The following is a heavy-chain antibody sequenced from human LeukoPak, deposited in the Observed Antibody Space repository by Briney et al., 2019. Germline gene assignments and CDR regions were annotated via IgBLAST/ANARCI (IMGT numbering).Heavy chain of an antibody. D-gene: IGHD6-19*01. J-gene: IGHJ4*02. CDR1: GFTFSSYG. Sequence: GGSLRLSCAASGFTFSSYGMHWVRQAPGKGLEWAAVIWYDGSNKYYADSVKGRFTISRDSSKDALYLQMNSLRAEDTAVYYCAKDTRSGWYGLFDNWGQGTLVTVSS. V-gene: IGHV3-33*06. CDR2: IWYDGSNK. CDR3: AKDTRSGWYGLFDN.